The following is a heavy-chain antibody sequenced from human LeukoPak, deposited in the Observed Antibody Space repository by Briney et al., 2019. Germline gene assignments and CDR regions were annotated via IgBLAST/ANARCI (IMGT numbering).Heavy chain of an antibody. J-gene: IGHJ4*02. CDR3: ARVWGYCSSTSCYRRFDY. CDR1: GGSISSSSYY. D-gene: IGHD2-2*01. Sequence: PSETLSLTCTVSGGSISSSSYYWGWIRQPPGKGLEWIGSIYYSGSTYYNPSLKSRVTISVDTSKNQFSLKLSSVTAADTAVYYCARVWGYCSSTSCYRRFDYWGQGTLVTVSS. CDR2: IYYSGST. V-gene: IGHV4-39*01.